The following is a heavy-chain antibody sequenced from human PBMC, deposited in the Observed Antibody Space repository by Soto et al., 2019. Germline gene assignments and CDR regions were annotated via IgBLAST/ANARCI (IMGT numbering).Heavy chain of an antibody. CDR2: INHSGST. D-gene: IGHD2-15*01. V-gene: IGHV4-34*01. CDR3: ARGVVAATPTYFDY. Sequence: SETLSLTCAVYGGSFSGYYWSWIRQPPGKGLEWIGEINHSGSTNYNPSLKSRVTISVDTSKNQFSLKLSSVTAADTAVYYCARGVVAATPTYFDYWGQGTLVTVSS. J-gene: IGHJ4*02. CDR1: GGSFSGYY.